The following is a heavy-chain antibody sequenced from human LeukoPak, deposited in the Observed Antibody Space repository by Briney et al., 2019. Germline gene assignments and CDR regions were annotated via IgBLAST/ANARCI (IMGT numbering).Heavy chain of an antibody. D-gene: IGHD3-16*01. CDR3: IRDPGLSHAYGAFDV. CDR2: IGKDGDT. V-gene: IGHV3-13*01. J-gene: IGHJ3*01. Sequence: PGGSLRLSCAASGFTFSYYDMHWVRQVSGKSLEWVSGIGKDGDTYYPGSVKGRFTISRENAQNSLYLQMNSLRAEDTAVYYCIRDPGLSHAYGAFDVWGQGTMVTVSS. CDR1: GFTFSYYD.